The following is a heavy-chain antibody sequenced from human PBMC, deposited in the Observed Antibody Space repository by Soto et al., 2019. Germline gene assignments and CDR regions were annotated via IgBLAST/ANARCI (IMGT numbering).Heavy chain of an antibody. Sequence: QAQLQESGPGLVRPSGTLSLTCTVSRFSVTNNKYWNWVRQSPGKALEWIGEIYHSGATYYNPSLSVRSSISMDKSKNQIALNLTSVTAADTAVYYCARDSRYCTDGGSSIMRDAFDVWGQGTLVTVSS. D-gene: IGHD2-8*01. J-gene: IGHJ3*01. V-gene: IGHV4-4*02. CDR1: RFSVTNNKY. CDR2: IYHSGAT. CDR3: ARDSRYCTDGGSSIMRDAFDV.